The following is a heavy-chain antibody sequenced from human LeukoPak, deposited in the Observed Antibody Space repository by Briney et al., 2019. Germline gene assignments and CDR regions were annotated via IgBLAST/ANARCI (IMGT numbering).Heavy chain of an antibody. Sequence: GGSLRLSCAASGFSFSDYVMIWVRQAPGKGLEWVANIKQDGSEKYYVDSVKGRFTISRDNAKNSLYLQMNSLRAEDTAVYYCARDEFGDYYYDSSGYYFDYWGQGTLVTVSS. V-gene: IGHV3-7*01. J-gene: IGHJ4*02. CDR1: GFSFSDYV. D-gene: IGHD3-22*01. CDR3: ARDEFGDYYYDSSGYYFDY. CDR2: IKQDGSEK.